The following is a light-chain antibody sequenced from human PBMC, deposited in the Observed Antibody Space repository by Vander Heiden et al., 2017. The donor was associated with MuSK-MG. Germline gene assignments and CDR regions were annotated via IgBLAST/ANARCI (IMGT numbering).Light chain of an antibody. CDR3: ETGDNSRSVWV. Sequence: QSVLTQPPSVSAAPGQDVTIPCSGRSSTVGNNYVSWYQKLPGTAPSLLIYDNDIRPSGIPGQFSGSKSGTSATLAITGVQTGDEADYYWETGDNSRSVWVFGGGTKVTVL. J-gene: IGLJ3*02. CDR2: DND. CDR1: SSTVGNNY. V-gene: IGLV1-51*01.